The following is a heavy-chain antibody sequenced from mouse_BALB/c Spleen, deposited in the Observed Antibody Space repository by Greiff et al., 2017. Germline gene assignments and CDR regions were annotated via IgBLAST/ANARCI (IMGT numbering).Heavy chain of an antibody. Sequence: EVQVVESGGGLVQPGGSLRLSCATSGFTFTDYYMSWVRQPPGKALEWLGFIRNKANGYTTEYSASVKGRFTISRDNSQSILYLQMNTLRAEDSATYYCARDAGSFDYWGQGTTLTVSS. CDR2: IRNKANGYTT. J-gene: IGHJ2*01. CDR3: ARDAGSFDY. D-gene: IGHD3-1*01. V-gene: IGHV7-3*02. CDR1: GFTFTDYY.